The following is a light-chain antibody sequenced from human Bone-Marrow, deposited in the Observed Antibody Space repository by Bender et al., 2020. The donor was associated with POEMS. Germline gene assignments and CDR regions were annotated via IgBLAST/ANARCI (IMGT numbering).Light chain of an antibody. CDR2: DVN. Sequence: QSALTQPASVSGSPGQSITTSCTGTSSDVGGYNYVSWYQQHPGKVPKLIIYDVNKRPSEVPDRFSGSKSGNTASLTVSGLQAEDEAHYYCCSNVGYNTLFGGGTKLTVL. J-gene: IGLJ2*01. CDR3: CSNVGYNTL. V-gene: IGLV2-8*01. CDR1: SSDVGGYNY.